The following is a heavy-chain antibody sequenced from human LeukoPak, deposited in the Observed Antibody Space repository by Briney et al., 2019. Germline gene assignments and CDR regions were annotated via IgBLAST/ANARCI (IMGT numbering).Heavy chain of an antibody. CDR3: ARLVDFWSGYYTGRYYFDY. CDR2: INPNSGGT. D-gene: IGHD3-3*01. J-gene: IGHJ4*02. CDR1: GYTFTGYY. V-gene: IGHV1-2*02. Sequence: ASVKVSCKASGYTFTGYYMHWVRQAPGQGLEWMGWINPNSGGTNYAQKCQGRVTMTRDTSISTAYMELSRLRSDDTAVYYCARLVDFWSGYYTGRYYFDYWGQGTLVTVSS.